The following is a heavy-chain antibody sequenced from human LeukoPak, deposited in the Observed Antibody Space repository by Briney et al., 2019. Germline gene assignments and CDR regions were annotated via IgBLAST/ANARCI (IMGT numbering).Heavy chain of an antibody. J-gene: IGHJ4*02. D-gene: IGHD3-3*01. CDR3: ARRFLAGNCFDY. CDR1: GGSVSSSSFY. V-gene: IGHV4-39*02. CDR2: VSYTGRT. Sequence: PSQTLSLTCTVSGGSVSSSSFYWGRVRQPPGKGLVWIASVSYTGRTFPSPSLKSRVTMSVDTSNNHFSLKLSSVTAADTAVYYCARRFLAGNCFDYWGQGALVTVSS.